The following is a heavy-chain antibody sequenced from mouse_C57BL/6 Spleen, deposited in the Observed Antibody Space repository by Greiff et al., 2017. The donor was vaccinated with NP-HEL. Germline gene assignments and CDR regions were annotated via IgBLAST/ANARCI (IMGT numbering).Heavy chain of an antibody. CDR2: IHPNSGST. V-gene: IGHV1-64*01. CDR3: RITTVVATDY. Sequence: VQLQQPGAELVKPGASVKLSCKASGYTFTSYWMHWVKQRPGQGLEWIGMIHPNSGSTNYNEKFKSKATLTVDKSSSTAYMQLSSLTSEDSAVYYCRITTVVATDYWGQGTTLTVSS. D-gene: IGHD1-1*01. CDR1: GYTFTSYW. J-gene: IGHJ2*01.